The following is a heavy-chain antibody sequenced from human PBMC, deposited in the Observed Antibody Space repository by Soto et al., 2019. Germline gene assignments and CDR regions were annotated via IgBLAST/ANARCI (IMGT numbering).Heavy chain of an antibody. Sequence: PGGSLRLSCAVSGITVSGNYMIWVRQAPGRGLEWVSVIYSGGATFYADSVKGRFTISRDNSRNTLFLQMNSLRAEDTAVYYCARDYYKYYDSSGYYRSPAYWGQGTLVTVSS. D-gene: IGHD3-22*01. CDR3: ARDYYKYYDSSGYYRSPAY. V-gene: IGHV3-66*02. CDR1: GITVSGNY. CDR2: IYSGGAT. J-gene: IGHJ4*02.